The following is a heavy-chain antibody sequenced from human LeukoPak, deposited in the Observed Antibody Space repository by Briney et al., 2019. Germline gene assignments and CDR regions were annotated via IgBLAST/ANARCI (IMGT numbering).Heavy chain of an antibody. D-gene: IGHD6-13*01. CDR2: ISWNSGSI. Sequence: PGRSLRLSCAASGFTFDDYAMHWVRQAPGKGLEWVSGISWNSGSIGYADSVKGRFTISRDNAKNSLYLQMNSLRAEDTALYYCAKYSKAGSGYDYWGQGTLVTVSS. V-gene: IGHV3-9*01. CDR1: GFTFDDYA. J-gene: IGHJ4*02. CDR3: AKYSKAGSGYDY.